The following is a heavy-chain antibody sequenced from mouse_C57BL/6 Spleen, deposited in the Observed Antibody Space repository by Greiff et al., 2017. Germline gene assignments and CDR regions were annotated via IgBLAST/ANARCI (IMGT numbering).Heavy chain of an antibody. CDR2: IWGAGST. Sequence: VQVVQSGPGLVAPSQSLSITCTVSGFSLTSYCVSWVRQPPGQGLEWLGVIWGAGSTNYYSDPISRLSISKDNSTCRAFLTLNSLETDYTATYYCAKRRGNYCYFDVWGTGTTVTVSS. D-gene: IGHD2-1*01. CDR3: AKRRGNYCYFDV. CDR1: GFSLTSYC. J-gene: IGHJ1*03. V-gene: IGHV2-3*01.